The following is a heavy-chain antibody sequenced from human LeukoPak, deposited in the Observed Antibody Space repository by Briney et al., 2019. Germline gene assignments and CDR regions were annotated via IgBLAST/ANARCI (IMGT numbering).Heavy chain of an antibody. D-gene: IGHD3-22*01. J-gene: IGHJ4*02. CDR2: IYASGSK. CDR1: GYSISTGYY. Sequence: PSQTLSLTCTVSGYSISTGYYWAWIRLSPGRGLEWIGSIYASGSKYYNPSLKSRVTISVSTSKNQFSLELTAVTAADTAVYYCARDSLESGFYDDSGYSAPCDYWGQGTLVTVSS. V-gene: IGHV4-38-2*02. CDR3: ARDSLESGFYDDSGYSAPCDY.